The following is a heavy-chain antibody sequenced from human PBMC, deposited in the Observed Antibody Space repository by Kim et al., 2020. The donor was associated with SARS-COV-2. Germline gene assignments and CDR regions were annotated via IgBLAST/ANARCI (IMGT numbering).Heavy chain of an antibody. J-gene: IGHJ4*02. D-gene: IGHD3-3*01. V-gene: IGHV3-7*03. CDR1: GFTFSSYW. CDR2: IKQDGSEK. Sequence: GGSLRLSCAASGFTFSSYWMSWVRQAPGKGLEWVANIKQDGSEKYYVDSVKGRFTISRDNAKNSLYLQMNSLRAEDTAVYYCARKHSLRFLEWLGQGPPDYWGQGTLVTVSS. CDR3: ARKHSLRFLEWLGQGPPDY.